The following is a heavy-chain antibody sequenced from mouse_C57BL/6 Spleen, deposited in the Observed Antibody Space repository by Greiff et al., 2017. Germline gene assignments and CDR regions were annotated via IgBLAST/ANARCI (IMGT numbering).Heavy chain of an antibody. V-gene: IGHV5-12*01. CDR2: ISNGGGST. J-gene: IGHJ4*01. CDR1: GFTFSDYY. D-gene: IGHD2-4*01. Sequence: EVMLVESGGGLVQPGGSLKLSCAASGFTFSDYYMYWVRQTPEKRLEWVAYISNGGGSTYYPDTVKGRFTISRDNAKNTLYLQMSRLKSEDTAKYYCARHRSDYDADYYAMDYWGQGTSVTVSS. CDR3: ARHRSDYDADYYAMDY.